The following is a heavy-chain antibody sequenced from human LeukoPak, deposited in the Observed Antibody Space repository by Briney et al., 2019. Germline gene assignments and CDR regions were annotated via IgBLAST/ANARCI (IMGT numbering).Heavy chain of an antibody. D-gene: IGHD2-15*01. CDR3: AKASITSGGSGHAGALGY. J-gene: IGHJ4*02. CDR1: GFSFSSYG. V-gene: IGHV3-30*18. CDR2: ISYDGSNK. Sequence: GGSLRLSCAASGFSFSSYGMSWVRQAPGKGLEWVAVISYDGSNKYYADSVKGRFTISRDNSKNTLYLQMNSLRAEDTAVYYCAKASITSGGSGHAGALGYWGQGTLVTVSS.